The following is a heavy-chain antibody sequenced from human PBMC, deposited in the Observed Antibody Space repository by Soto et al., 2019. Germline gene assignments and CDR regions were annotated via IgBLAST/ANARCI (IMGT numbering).Heavy chain of an antibody. V-gene: IGHV4-61*01. Sequence: QVQLQESGPGLVKPSETLSLTCTVSGGSVSSGSYYWSWIRQPPGKGLEWIGYIYYSGSTNYNPSLESRVTISVDTATNQFSLKLSSVTAADTAVYYCARRAGYCSGGSCYSDAFDIWGQGTMVTVSS. J-gene: IGHJ3*02. CDR1: GGSVSSGSYY. D-gene: IGHD2-15*01. CDR2: IYYSGST. CDR3: ARRAGYCSGGSCYSDAFDI.